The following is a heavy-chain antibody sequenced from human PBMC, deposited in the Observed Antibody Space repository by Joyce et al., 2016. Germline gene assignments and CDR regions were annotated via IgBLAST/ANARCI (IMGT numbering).Heavy chain of an antibody. CDR3: ARGGISYYYAMDV. J-gene: IGHJ6*02. D-gene: IGHD3-16*01. V-gene: IGHV3-21*01. CDR2: ISATSYYI. CDR1: GSPFSSSS. Sequence: QLVESGGGVVKAGGSLRLSCEASGSPFSSSSMRWFRQAPGKGLEWVAAISATSYYIFHAETVRGRFTVSRDNAKKTLYLQMNSLRAEDSAVFYCARGGISYYYAMDVWGQGTTVTVSS.